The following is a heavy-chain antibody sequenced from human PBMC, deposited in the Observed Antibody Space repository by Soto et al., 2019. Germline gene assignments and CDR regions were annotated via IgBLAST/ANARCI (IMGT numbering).Heavy chain of an antibody. V-gene: IGHV4-39*01. CDR2: IYYSGST. CDR3: ARLSRSSWYRACYYGMDV. J-gene: IGHJ6*02. D-gene: IGHD6-13*01. Sequence: SETLSLTCTVSGGSISSSSYYWGWIRQPPGKGLEWIGSIYYSGSTYYSPSLKSRVTISVDTSKNQFSMKLSPVTAADTAVYYCARLSRSSWYRACYYGMDVLGQGTTVTVSS. CDR1: GGSISSSSYY.